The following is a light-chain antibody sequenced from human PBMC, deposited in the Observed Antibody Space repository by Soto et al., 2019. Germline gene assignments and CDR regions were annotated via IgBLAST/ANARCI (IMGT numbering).Light chain of an antibody. J-gene: IGLJ1*01. Sequence: QSALTQPASVSGSPGQSITISCTGTSRDVGSYNLVSWYQQHPDKAPKLMIYDGSKRPSGVSNRFSGSKSGKKASLTISGLQAEDEADYYCCSYAGGSTYVFGTGTKLTVL. CDR3: CSYAGGSTYV. CDR1: SRDVGSYNL. CDR2: DGS. V-gene: IGLV2-23*01.